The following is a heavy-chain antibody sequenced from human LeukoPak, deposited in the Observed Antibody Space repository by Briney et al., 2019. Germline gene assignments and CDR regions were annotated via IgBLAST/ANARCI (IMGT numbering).Heavy chain of an antibody. V-gene: IGHV3-23*01. CDR1: GFTFSSYA. D-gene: IGHD6-6*01. Sequence: PGGSLRLSCAASGFTFSSYAMSWVRQAPGKGLEWVSAISGSGGSTYYADSVKGRFTISRDNSKNTLYLQMNSLRAEDTAVYYCAKDLLYSSSSAVDSWGQGSLVTVSS. J-gene: IGHJ4*02. CDR3: AKDLLYSSSSAVDS. CDR2: ISGSGGST.